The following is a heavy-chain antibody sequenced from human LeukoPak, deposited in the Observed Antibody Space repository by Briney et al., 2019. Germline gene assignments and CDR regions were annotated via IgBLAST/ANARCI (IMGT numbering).Heavy chain of an antibody. CDR2: IIPIFGTA. CDR1: GGTFSSYA. V-gene: IGHV1-69*05. CDR3: AADRAPTDPYKWVDP. Sequence: ASVKVSCKASGGTFSSYAISWVRQAPGQGLEWMGGIIPIFGTANYAQKFQGRVTITTDESTSTAYMELRSLRSEDTAVYYCAADRAPTDPYKWVDPWGQGTQVIVSS. J-gene: IGHJ5*02. D-gene: IGHD5-18*01.